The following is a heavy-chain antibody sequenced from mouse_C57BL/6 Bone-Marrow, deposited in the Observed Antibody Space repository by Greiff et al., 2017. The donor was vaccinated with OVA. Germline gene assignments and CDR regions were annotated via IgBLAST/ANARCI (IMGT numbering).Heavy chain of an antibody. V-gene: IGHV1-55*01. J-gene: IGHJ2*01. CDR2: IYPGSGST. CDR1: GYNINSYW. Sequence: VQLQQPGAELVKPGASVKMSCKASGYNINSYWITWVKQRPGQGLEWIGDIYPGSGSTKYNEKFKSKATLTVDTSSSTAYLQLSSLTSEDSAVYYCANYCDGYYSYFDYWGQGTTLTVSS. CDR3: ANYCDGYYSYFDY. D-gene: IGHD2-3*01.